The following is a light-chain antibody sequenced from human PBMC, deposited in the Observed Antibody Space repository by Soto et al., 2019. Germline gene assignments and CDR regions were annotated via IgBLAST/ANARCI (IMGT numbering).Light chain of an antibody. Sequence: EIVLTQSPGSLSLSPGERVTLSCRASQSVTTNSLGWYQQKPGQAPRLLIYGASRRAIGIPDRFSGSGSGTDFTLTISRLEPEDFAVYYCQQYGSSPPELTFGGGTKV. CDR3: QQYGSSPPELT. J-gene: IGKJ4*01. CDR2: GAS. CDR1: QSVTTNS. V-gene: IGKV3-20*01.